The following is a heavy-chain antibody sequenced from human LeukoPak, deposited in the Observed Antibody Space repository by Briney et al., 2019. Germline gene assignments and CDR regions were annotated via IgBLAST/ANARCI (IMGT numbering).Heavy chain of an antibody. CDR2: ISAYNGNT. V-gene: IGHV1-18*01. CDR1: GYTFTGQY. Sequence: ASVKVSCKASGYTFTGQYMYWVRQAPGQGLEWMGWISAYNGNTSYAQKLQGRVTMTTDTSTSTAYMELRSLRSDDTAVYYRARGISSGWYGVYFDYWGQGTLVTVSS. D-gene: IGHD6-19*01. J-gene: IGHJ4*02. CDR3: ARGISSGWYGVYFDY.